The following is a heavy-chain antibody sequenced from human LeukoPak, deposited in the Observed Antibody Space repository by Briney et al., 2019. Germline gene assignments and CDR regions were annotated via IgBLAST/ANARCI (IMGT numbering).Heavy chain of an antibody. CDR3: ARGNHYYDQGDFDY. V-gene: IGHV3-13*01. Sequence: GGSLRLSCAASGFTFSSYDMHWVRQATGKGLEWVSAIGTAGDTYYPGSVKGRFTVSRENAKNSLYLQMNSLRAGDTAVYYCARGNHYYDQGDFDYWGQGTLVTVSS. CDR2: IGTAGDT. J-gene: IGHJ4*02. CDR1: GFTFSSYD. D-gene: IGHD3-22*01.